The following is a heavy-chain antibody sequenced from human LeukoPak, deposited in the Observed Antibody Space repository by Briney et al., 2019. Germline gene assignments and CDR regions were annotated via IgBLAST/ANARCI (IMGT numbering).Heavy chain of an antibody. CDR3: ASSIVVVPAGAFDI. Sequence: SETLSLTCTVPGGSISSYYWSWIRQPPGKGLEWIGYIYYSGSTNYNPSLKSRVTISVDTSKNQFSLKLSSVTAADTAVYYCASSIVVVPAGAFDIWGQGTMVTVSS. D-gene: IGHD2-2*01. V-gene: IGHV4-59*01. J-gene: IGHJ3*02. CDR1: GGSISSYY. CDR2: IYYSGST.